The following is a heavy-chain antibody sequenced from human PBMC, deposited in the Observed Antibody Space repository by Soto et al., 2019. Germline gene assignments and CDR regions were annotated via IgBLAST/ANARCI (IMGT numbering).Heavy chain of an antibody. Sequence: GASVKVSCKASGGTFSTYDICWVRQSPGQGLEWMGGIIPIYGTANYAQKFQGRLTMTADESTSTVYMELSSLRSDDTAVYYCAREDKPGGYTPPGTSGFDSWGQGTLVTVSS. D-gene: IGHD5-12*01. CDR3: AREDKPGGYTPPGTSGFDS. V-gene: IGHV1-69*13. CDR1: GGTFSTYD. CDR2: IIPIYGTA. J-gene: IGHJ4*02.